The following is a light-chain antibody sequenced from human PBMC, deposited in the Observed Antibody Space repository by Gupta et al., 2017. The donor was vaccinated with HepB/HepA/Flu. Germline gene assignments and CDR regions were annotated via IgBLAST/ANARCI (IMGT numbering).Light chain of an antibody. J-gene: IGLJ1*01. V-gene: IGLV2-14*01. Sequence: ALTQPASVSASPGQPSTLTYPATSSDVGGYNYVSWYQQHPGKAPKLMIYDVSNRPSGVSNRFSGSKSGNTASLTISGLQAEDEADYYCSSYTSSSTYVFGTGTKVTVL. CDR1: SSDVGGYNY. CDR2: DVS. CDR3: SSYTSSSTYV.